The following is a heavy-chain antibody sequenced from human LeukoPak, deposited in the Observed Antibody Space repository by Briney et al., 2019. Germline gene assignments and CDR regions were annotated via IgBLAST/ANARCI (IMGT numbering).Heavy chain of an antibody. V-gene: IGHV3-7*01. J-gene: IGHJ4*02. D-gene: IGHD1-26*01. CDR1: GFSFSIYW. CDR3: ARLGGTYYNPYFDY. Sequence: PGGSLRLSCAASGFSFSIYWMSWVRQAPGKGLEWVANIKQDGSEKYYVDSVKGRFTISRDNANNSLYLQMNSLRAEDTAVYYCARLGGTYYNPYFDYCGQGILVTVSS. CDR2: IKQDGSEK.